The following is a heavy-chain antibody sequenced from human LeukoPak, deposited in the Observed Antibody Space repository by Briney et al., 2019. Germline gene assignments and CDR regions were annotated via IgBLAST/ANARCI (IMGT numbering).Heavy chain of an antibody. D-gene: IGHD3-3*01. CDR3: AKVCYDFWSGYPAFDY. Sequence: GGSLRLSCAASGFTVSSNYMSWVRQAPGKGLEWVSVISGSGGSTYYADSVKGRFTISRDNSKNTLYLQMNSLRAEDTAVYYCAKVCYDFWSGYPAFDYWGQGTLVTVSS. J-gene: IGHJ4*02. CDR2: ISGSGGST. V-gene: IGHV3-23*01. CDR1: GFTVSSNY.